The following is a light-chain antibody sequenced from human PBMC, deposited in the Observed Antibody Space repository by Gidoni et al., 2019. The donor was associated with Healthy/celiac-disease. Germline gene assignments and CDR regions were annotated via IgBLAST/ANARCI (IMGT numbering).Light chain of an antibody. CDR1: SSDVGGYNY. CDR3: SSYTSSSPYVV. J-gene: IGLJ2*01. V-gene: IGLV2-14*01. CDR2: EVS. Sequence: QAALPPPSSLAGSSGPSITIPRTGTSSDVGGYNYVSWYQPHPGKAPKLMIYEVSNRPSGVSNRFSGSKSGNTASLTISGLQAEDEADYYCSSYTSSSPYVVFGGGTKLTVL.